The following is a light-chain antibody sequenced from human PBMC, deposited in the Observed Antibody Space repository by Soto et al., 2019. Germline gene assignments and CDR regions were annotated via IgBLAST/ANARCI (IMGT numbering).Light chain of an antibody. V-gene: IGKV3-20*01. CDR3: QYFGSSPHT. CDR1: QSINSVH. CDR2: GAF. Sequence: EIVLTQSPATLSLSPGERATLSCRASQSINSVHLAWYQHKRVQAPRLLMYGAFSRATGTPARFSGSGSETDFTLSISRLEHEDFAVYYCQYFGSSPHTFGGGTKVEIK. J-gene: IGKJ4*01.